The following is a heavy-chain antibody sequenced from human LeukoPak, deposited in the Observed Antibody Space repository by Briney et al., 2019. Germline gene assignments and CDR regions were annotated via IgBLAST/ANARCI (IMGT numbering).Heavy chain of an antibody. Sequence: GGSVRLSCAASGFTFSSYAMSWVRQAPGKGLEWVSAISGSGGSTYYADSVKGRFTISRDNSKITLYLKMNSLRAEDTAVYYCAKHNIAVAGVDAFDIWGQGTMDTVSS. CDR2: ISGSGGST. J-gene: IGHJ3*02. CDR1: GFTFSSYA. V-gene: IGHV3-23*01. CDR3: AKHNIAVAGVDAFDI. D-gene: IGHD6-19*01.